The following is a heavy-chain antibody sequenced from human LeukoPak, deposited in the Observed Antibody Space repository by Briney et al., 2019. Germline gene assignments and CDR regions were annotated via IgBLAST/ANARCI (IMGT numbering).Heavy chain of an antibody. D-gene: IGHD6-6*01. CDR3: ARHVTYSSTSSYFDY. CDR1: GYSFTSYW. V-gene: IGHV5-51*01. CDR2: IYPGGSDT. Sequence: GESLKISCKASGYSFTSYWIAWVRQMPGKGLEYMGFIYPGGSDTRCSPSFEGQVTISADNSITTAYLQWSSLKASDTAIYYCARHVTYSSTSSYFDYWGQGTLVTVSS. J-gene: IGHJ4*02.